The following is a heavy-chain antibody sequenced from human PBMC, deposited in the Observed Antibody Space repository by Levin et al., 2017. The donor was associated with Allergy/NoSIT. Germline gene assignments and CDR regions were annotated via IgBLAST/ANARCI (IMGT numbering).Heavy chain of an antibody. D-gene: IGHD1-26*01. CDR1: GFTFSTYW. J-gene: IGHJ4*02. Sequence: PGGSLRLSCAASGFTFSTYWMNWVRQAPGRGLEWVANIKHDGSETSYVDSVKGRFTISRDNAENSLYLQMNSLRTEDTAVYYCAIAPGSHWVSYYFDFWGQGTLVTVSS. V-gene: IGHV3-7*01. CDR2: IKHDGSET. CDR3: AIAPGSHWVSYYFDF.